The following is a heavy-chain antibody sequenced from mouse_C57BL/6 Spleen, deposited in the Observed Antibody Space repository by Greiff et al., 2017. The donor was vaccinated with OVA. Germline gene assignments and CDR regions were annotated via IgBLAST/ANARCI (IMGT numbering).Heavy chain of an antibody. CDR2: LNPYNGDT. J-gene: IGHJ3*01. D-gene: IGHD2-5*01. Sequence: VQLKESGPELVKPGDSVKISCKASGYSFTGYFMNWVMQSHGKSLEWIGRLNPYNGDTFYNQKFKGKATLTVDKSSSTAHMELRSLTSEDSAVYYCAREGSNHQAWFAYWGQGTLVTVSA. CDR1: GYSFTGYF. V-gene: IGHV1-20*01. CDR3: AREGSNHQAWFAY.